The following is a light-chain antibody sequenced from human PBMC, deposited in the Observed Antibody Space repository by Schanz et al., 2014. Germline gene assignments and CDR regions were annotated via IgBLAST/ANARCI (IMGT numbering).Light chain of an antibody. CDR1: SSDVGGYNY. CDR2: YVT. Sequence: QSALTQPRSVSGSPGQSVTISCTGTSSDVGGYNYVSWYQHHPGKAPKLIIYYVTQRPSGVPDRFSGSKSGNTASLTISGLQAEDEADYYCSAYAGSKNSFGGGTKLTVL. CDR3: SAYAGSKNS. J-gene: IGLJ3*02. V-gene: IGLV2-11*01.